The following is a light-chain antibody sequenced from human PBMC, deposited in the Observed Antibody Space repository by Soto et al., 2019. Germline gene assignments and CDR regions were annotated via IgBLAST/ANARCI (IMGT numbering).Light chain of an antibody. CDR1: QSVGSN. CDR3: QQYNNWWT. CDR2: GAS. J-gene: IGKJ1*01. V-gene: IGKV3-15*01. Sequence: EVVLTQSPATLSVSPGAGATLSCRASQSVGSNLAWYQQKPGQTPRVLIYGASTRAIGIPARFSGSGFGTEFTLTISSLQSEDFVVYYCQQYNNWWTFGQGTKVEIK.